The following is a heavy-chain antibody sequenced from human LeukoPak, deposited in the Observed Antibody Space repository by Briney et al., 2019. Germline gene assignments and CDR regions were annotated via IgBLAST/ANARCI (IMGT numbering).Heavy chain of an antibody. V-gene: IGHV3-23*01. CDR2: ISGSGGRT. J-gene: IGHJ4*02. CDR1: GFNLNTYG. Sequence: GGALRLSSAGSGFNLNTYGMSWVRHAPGKGLEWVSPISGSGGRTYYAASVKGRFTISRDNSNNTMYLQMNSLRTEDTAVYYCAKGPLVWLVLSVVDYWGQGTLVTVSS. D-gene: IGHD6-19*01. CDR3: AKGPLVWLVLSVVDY.